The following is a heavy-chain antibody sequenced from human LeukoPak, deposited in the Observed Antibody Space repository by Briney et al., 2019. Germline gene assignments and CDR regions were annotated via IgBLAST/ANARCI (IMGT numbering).Heavy chain of an antibody. CDR3: ARGTDYGSGSYYTWWFDP. Sequence: ASVKVSCKASGYTFTSYGISWVRQAPGQGLEWMGWISAYNGNTNYAQKLQGRVTMTTDTSTSTAYMELSRLRSDDTAVYYCARGTDYGSGSYYTWWFDPWGQGTLVTVSS. CDR2: ISAYNGNT. V-gene: IGHV1-18*01. J-gene: IGHJ5*02. CDR1: GYTFTSYG. D-gene: IGHD3-10*01.